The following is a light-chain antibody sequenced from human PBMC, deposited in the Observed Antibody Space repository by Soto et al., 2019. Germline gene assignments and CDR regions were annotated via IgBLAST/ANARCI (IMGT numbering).Light chain of an antibody. CDR1: DIGSKS. V-gene: IGLV3-21*02. CDR2: DDS. J-gene: IGLJ1*01. Sequence: SYELTQPPSVAVAPGQTARITCEGNDIGSKSVQWYQLKPGQAPVLVVYDDSARPSGVPERLSGFNSGNTATLTISRVEAGDEADFFCQVWDSSSEHYVFGTGTKLTVL. CDR3: QVWDSSSEHYV.